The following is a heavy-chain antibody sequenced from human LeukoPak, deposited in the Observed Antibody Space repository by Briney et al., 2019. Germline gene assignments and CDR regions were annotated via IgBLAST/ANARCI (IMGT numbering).Heavy chain of an antibody. D-gene: IGHD3-22*01. CDR1: GYTFTSYD. J-gene: IGHJ6*03. CDR2: INPNSGNT. Sequence: ASVKLSCNASGYTFTSYDINWERHATGQGLEWVGWINPNSGNTGYAQKFQGRVTRTRNTCISTAYMELSSLRSEDTAVYYCARGRSQVKGDYYYYYMDVWGKGTTVTVSS. CDR3: ARGRSQVKGDYYYYYMDV. V-gene: IGHV1-8*01.